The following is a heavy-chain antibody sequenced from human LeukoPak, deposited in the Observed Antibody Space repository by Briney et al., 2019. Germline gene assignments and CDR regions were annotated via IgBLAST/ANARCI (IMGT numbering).Heavy chain of an antibody. D-gene: IGHD2-2*01. Sequence: GSLRLSCAASGFTFSSYWMHWVRQAPGKGLVWVSRINSDGSSTSYADSVKGRFTISRDNAKNTLYLQMNSLRAEDTAVYYCARGRYCSSTSCHYFDYWGQGTLVTVSS. CDR3: ARGRYCSSTSCHYFDY. CDR2: INSDGSST. CDR1: GFTFSSYW. J-gene: IGHJ4*02. V-gene: IGHV3-74*01.